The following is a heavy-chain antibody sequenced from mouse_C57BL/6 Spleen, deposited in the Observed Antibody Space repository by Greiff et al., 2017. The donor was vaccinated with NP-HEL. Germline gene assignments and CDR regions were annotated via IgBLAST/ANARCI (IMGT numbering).Heavy chain of an antibody. D-gene: IGHD2-4*01. J-gene: IGHJ4*01. CDR1: GYTFTSYW. CDR2: INPSNGGT. CDR3: AREGGMGLRRGNAMDY. Sequence: QVQLQQPGTELVKPGASVKLSCKASGYTFTSYWMHWVKQRPGQGLEWIGNINPSNGGTNYNEKFKSKATLTVDKSSSTAYMQLSSLTSEDSAVYYCAREGGMGLRRGNAMDYWGQGTSVTVSS. V-gene: IGHV1-53*01.